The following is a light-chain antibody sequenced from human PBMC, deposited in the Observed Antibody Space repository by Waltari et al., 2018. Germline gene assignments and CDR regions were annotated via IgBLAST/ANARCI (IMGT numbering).Light chain of an antibody. J-gene: IGLJ3*02. CDR3: GAWDGSLSSGV. Sequence: QSVLTQPPSVSAAPGQKVTIPCPGSSSNIGNNYVSWYHQRPGTAPKLLTYETNNRPSGIPDRFSGSKSGTSATLGITGLQTGDEADYYCGAWDGSLSSGVFGGGTKLTVL. V-gene: IGLV1-51*02. CDR2: ETN. CDR1: SSNIGNNY.